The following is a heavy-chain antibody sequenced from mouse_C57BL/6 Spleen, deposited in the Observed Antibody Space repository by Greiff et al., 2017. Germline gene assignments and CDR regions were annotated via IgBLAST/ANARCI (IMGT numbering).Heavy chain of an antibody. CDR1: GFTFSSYT. Sequence: EVQGVESGGGLVKPGGSLKLSCAASGFTFSSYTMSWVRQTPEKRLEWVATISGGGGNTYYPDSVKGRFTISRDNAKNTLYLQMSSLRSEDTALYYCARHDAMDYWGQGTSVTVSS. CDR3: ARHDAMDY. CDR2: ISGGGGNT. V-gene: IGHV5-9*01. J-gene: IGHJ4*01.